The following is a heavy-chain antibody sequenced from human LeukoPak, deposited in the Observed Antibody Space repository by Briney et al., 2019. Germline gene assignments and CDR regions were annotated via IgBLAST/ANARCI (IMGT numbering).Heavy chain of an antibody. CDR1: GFTFSSYA. D-gene: IGHD2-8*01. CDR3: ARDGGFCSNGACPFDY. V-gene: IGHV3-30-3*01. J-gene: IGHJ4*02. CDR2: ISYDGTNK. Sequence: GRSLRLSCAASGFTFSSYAIHWVRQAPGKGLEWVALISYDGTNKYYADSVKGRFTISRDNSNNTLYLQMNSLTVEDTAIYYCARDGGFCSNGACPFDYWGQGTLVTVPS.